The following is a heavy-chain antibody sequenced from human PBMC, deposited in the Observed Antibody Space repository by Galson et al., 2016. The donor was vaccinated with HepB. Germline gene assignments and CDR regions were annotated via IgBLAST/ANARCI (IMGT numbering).Heavy chain of an antibody. CDR3: ARDGGGGYNLDY. J-gene: IGHJ4*02. D-gene: IGHD5-24*01. Sequence: SLRLSCAASGFTVSSSYMSWVRQAPGKGLEWVSHITHTTYTIYYADSVKGRFTISRDNAKNSVYLQMNSLRDEDTAVYYCARDGGGGYNLDYWGQGTLVTVSS. CDR1: GFTVSSSY. V-gene: IGHV3-48*02. CDR2: ITHTTYTI.